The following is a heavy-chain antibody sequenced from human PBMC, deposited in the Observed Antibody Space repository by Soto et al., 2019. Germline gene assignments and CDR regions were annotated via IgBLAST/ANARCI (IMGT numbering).Heavy chain of an antibody. Sequence: SETLSLTCTVSGDSIISSDFYWGWVRQPPGKGLEWIGSIFYLGSSYYNPSLKSRVTMSVDTSKNQFSLRLRSVTAADTALYFCARRSLALRKNNWFDPWGQGIMVTVSS. J-gene: IGHJ5*02. CDR3: ARRSLALRKNNWFDP. CDR1: GDSIISSDFY. D-gene: IGHD3-3*02. V-gene: IGHV4-39*01. CDR2: IFYLGSS.